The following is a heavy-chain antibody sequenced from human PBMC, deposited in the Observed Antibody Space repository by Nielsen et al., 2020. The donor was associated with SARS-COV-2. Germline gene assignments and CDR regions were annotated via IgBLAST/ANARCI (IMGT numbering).Heavy chain of an antibody. J-gene: IGHJ3*01. CDR1: GFTFSSYA. CDR3: ARDWSRAADV. Sequence: GESLKISCAASGFTFSSYAMSWVRQAPGKGLEWVSAISGSGGSTYYADSVKGRFTISRDNAKNSMSLQMNSLRVEDTAVYYCARDWSRAADVWGQGTMVTVSS. CDR2: ISGSGGST. V-gene: IGHV3-23*01. D-gene: IGHD2-15*01.